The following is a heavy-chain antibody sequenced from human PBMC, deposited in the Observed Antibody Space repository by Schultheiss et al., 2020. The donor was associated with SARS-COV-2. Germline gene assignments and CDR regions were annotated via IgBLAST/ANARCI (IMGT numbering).Heavy chain of an antibody. D-gene: IGHD6-6*01. J-gene: IGHJ5*02. CDR3: AKGYLYSSSSGWFDP. CDR1: GFTFDDYA. V-gene: IGHV3-9*01. CDR2: ISWNSGSI. Sequence: GGSLRLSFAASGFTFDDYAMHWVRQAPGKGLEWVSGISWNSGSIGYADSVKGRFTISRDNAKNSLYLQMNSLRAEDTALYYCAKGYLYSSSSGWFDPWGQGTLVTVSS.